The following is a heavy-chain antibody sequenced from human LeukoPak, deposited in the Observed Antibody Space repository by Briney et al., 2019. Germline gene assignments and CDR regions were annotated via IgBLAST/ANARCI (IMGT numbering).Heavy chain of an antibody. CDR3: ASRRTDFDY. CDR2: ISSRGSTM. CDR1: GFTFSDYY. J-gene: IGHJ4*02. D-gene: IGHD1/OR15-1a*01. Sequence: PGGSLRLSCVASGFTFSDYYMSWVRQAPGEGLEWVSYISSRGSTMYYADSVKGRFTISRDNAKNSLYLQMNSLRAEDTAVYYCASRRTDFDYWGQGTLVTVSS. V-gene: IGHV3-11*01.